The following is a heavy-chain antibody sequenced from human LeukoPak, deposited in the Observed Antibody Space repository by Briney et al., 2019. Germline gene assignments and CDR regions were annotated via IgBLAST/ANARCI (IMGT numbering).Heavy chain of an antibody. D-gene: IGHD3-22*01. CDR3: ARDQSPHYYDSSGYGAFNL. J-gene: IGHJ3*01. V-gene: IGHV3-23*01. CDR2: ISASGSKT. CDR1: GFAFGTFA. Sequence: GGSRRLSCVPSGFAFGTFAMNWVCQAPGKGLEWVAGISASGSKTYYGNSVKGRFTISRDNSKNTLFLQMNSLRVEDTARYFCARDQSPHYYDSSGYGAFNLWGQGTVVTVSS.